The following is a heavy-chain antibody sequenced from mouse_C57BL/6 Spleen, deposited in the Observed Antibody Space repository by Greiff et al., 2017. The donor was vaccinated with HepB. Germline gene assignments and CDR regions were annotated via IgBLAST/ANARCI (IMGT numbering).Heavy chain of an antibody. Sequence: EVQLQQSGPGMVKPSQSLSLTCTVTGYSITSGYDWHWIRHFPGNKLEWMGYISYSGSTNYNPSLKSRISITHDTSKNHFFLKLHSVTTEDTATYYCARDDYDRNFDVWGTGTTVTVSS. CDR3: ARDDYDRNFDV. V-gene: IGHV3-1*01. D-gene: IGHD2-4*01. CDR1: GYSITSGYD. J-gene: IGHJ1*03. CDR2: ISYSGST.